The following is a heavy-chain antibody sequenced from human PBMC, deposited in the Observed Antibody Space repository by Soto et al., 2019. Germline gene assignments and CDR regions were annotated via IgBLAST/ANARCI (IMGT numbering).Heavy chain of an antibody. J-gene: IGHJ6*02. CDR1: GFTFSSFG. CDR3: AKALGYCSGGSCYPPGYYYGMDV. D-gene: IGHD2-15*01. Sequence: QVQLAESGGGVVQPGRSLRLSCAASGFTFSSFGMHWVRQAPGKGLEWVAVISYDGSNKYYADSVKGRFTISRDNSKNPLYLQMNSLRAEDKAVYYCAKALGYCSGGSCYPPGYYYGMDVWGQGTTVTVSS. V-gene: IGHV3-30*18. CDR2: ISYDGSNK.